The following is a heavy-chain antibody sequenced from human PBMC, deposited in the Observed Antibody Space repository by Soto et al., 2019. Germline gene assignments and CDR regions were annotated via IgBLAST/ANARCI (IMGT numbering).Heavy chain of an antibody. CDR1: GFTFSSYA. CDR2: ISGSGGST. CDR3: TTAPNVLRFFASYYYGMDV. V-gene: IGHV3-23*01. D-gene: IGHD3-3*01. Sequence: PGGSLRLSCAASGFTFSSYAMSWVRQAPGKGLEWVSAISGSGGSTYYADSVKGRFTISRDNSKNTLYLQMNSLKTEDTAVYYCTTAPNVLRFFASYYYGMDVWGQGTTVTVSS. J-gene: IGHJ6*02.